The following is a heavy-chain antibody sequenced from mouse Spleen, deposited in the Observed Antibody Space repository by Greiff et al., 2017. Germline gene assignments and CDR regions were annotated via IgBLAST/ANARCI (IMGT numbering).Heavy chain of an antibody. CDR1: GFTFSSYA. CDR2: ISSGGSYT. CDR3: ARLGLGRGYYAMGY. J-gene: IGHJ4*01. Sequence: EVQLVESGGGLVKPGGSLKLSCAASGFTFSSYAMSWVRQTPEKRLEWVATISSGGSYTYYPDSVKGRFTISRDNAKNTLYLQMSSLRSEDTAMYYCARLGLGRGYYAMGYWGQRTSVTVSS. V-gene: IGHV5-9-3*01. D-gene: IGHD4-1*01.